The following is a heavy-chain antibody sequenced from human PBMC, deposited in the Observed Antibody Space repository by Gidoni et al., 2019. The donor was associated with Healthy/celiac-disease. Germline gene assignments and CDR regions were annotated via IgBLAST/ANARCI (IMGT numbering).Heavy chain of an antibody. CDR3: ATHRVVAQPLRTSFDP. Sequence: QVQLQQWGAGLLKPSETLSLTCAVYGGSFSGYYWSWIRQPPGKGLEWIGEINHSGSTNYNPSLKSRVTISVDTSKNQFSLKLSSVTAADTAVYYCATHRVVAQPLRTSFDPWGQGTLVTVSS. D-gene: IGHD3-22*01. V-gene: IGHV4-34*01. CDR1: GGSFSGYY. CDR2: INHSGST. J-gene: IGHJ5*02.